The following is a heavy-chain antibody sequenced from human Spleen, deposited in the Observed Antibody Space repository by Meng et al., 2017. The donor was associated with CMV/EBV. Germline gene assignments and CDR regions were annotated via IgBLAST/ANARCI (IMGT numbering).Heavy chain of an antibody. CDR1: GYTFTSYG. Sequence: ASVKVSCKASGYTFTSYGISWVRQAPGQGLEWMGWISGYNGNTNYAQKLQGRVTMTTDTSTSTAYMELRSLRSDDTGVYYCASGVLGATRYYYYYYGMDVWGHGTTVTVSS. J-gene: IGHJ6*02. CDR3: ASGVLGATRYYYYYYGMDV. D-gene: IGHD1-26*01. V-gene: IGHV1-18*01. CDR2: ISGYNGNT.